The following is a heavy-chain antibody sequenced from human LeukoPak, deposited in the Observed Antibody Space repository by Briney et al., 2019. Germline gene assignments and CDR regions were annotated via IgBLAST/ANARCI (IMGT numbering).Heavy chain of an antibody. V-gene: IGHV3-30*04. CDR3: ARGGYLDY. D-gene: IGHD3-22*01. J-gene: IGHJ4*02. CDR1: GFTFSSYA. CDR2: ISYDGRNK. Sequence: PGGSLRLSCAASGFTFSSYAMHWVRHAPGKGLEWVAVISYDGRNKYYADSVKGRFTISRDNSKNTLYLQMNSVRAEDTAVYYCARGGYLDYWGQGTLVTVSS.